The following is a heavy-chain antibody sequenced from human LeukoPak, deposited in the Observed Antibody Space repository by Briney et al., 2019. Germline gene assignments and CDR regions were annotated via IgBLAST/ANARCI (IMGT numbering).Heavy chain of an antibody. CDR3: AAAGPDYYYGMDV. D-gene: IGHD6-13*01. CDR1: GFTFSSYG. CDR2: ISYDGSNE. Sequence: GRSLRLSCVASGFTFSSYGMHWVRQAPGKGLEWVAFISYDGSNENIADSVKGRFIISRDNSKNTLYLQMNSLRAEDTAVYYCAAAGPDYYYGMDVWGQGTTATVSS. V-gene: IGHV3-30*03. J-gene: IGHJ6*02.